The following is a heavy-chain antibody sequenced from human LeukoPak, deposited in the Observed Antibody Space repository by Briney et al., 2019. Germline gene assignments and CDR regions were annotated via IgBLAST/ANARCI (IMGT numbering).Heavy chain of an antibody. CDR1: GYTFTGYY. Sequence: ASVKVSCKASGYTFTGYYMHWVRQAPGQGLEWMGIINPSGGSTSYAQKFQGRVTVTRDTSTSTVYMELSSLRSEDTAVYYCARDPHDYGGNGNRGDYWGQGTLVTVSS. D-gene: IGHD4-23*01. CDR3: ARDPHDYGGNGNRGDY. J-gene: IGHJ4*02. V-gene: IGHV1-46*01. CDR2: INPSGGST.